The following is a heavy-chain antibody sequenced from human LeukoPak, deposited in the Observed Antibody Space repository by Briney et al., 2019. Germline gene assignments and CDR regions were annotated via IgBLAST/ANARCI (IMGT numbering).Heavy chain of an antibody. J-gene: IGHJ4*02. Sequence: PGGSLRLSCAASGFTFSGSAMHWVRQASGKGLEWVGRIRSKANSYATAYAASVKGRFTISRDDSKNTAYLQMNSLKTEDTAVYWCTENVDTAMVEFDYWGQGTLLTVSS. V-gene: IGHV3-73*01. CDR1: GFTFSGSA. CDR3: TENVDTAMVEFDY. CDR2: IRSKANSYAT. D-gene: IGHD5-18*01.